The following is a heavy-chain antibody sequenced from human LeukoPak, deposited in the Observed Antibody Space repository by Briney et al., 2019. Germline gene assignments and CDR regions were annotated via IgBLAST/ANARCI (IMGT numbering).Heavy chain of an antibody. Sequence: SETLSLTCAVYGGSFSGYYWSWIRQPPGKGLEWIGEINHSGSTNYNPSLKSRVTISVDTSKNQFSLRLSSVTAADTAVYYCARDRELGYWGQGALVTVSS. CDR3: ARDRELGY. CDR1: GGSFSGYY. D-gene: IGHD3-10*01. V-gene: IGHV4-34*01. CDR2: INHSGST. J-gene: IGHJ4*02.